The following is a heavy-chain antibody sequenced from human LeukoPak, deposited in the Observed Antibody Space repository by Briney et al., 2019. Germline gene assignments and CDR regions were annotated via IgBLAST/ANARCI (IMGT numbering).Heavy chain of an antibody. CDR2: ISYDGSNK. CDR3: AREGGSWAAYYFDY. CDR1: GFTFSSYA. J-gene: IGHJ4*02. Sequence: GGSLRLSCAASGFTFSSYAMHWVRQAPGKGLEWVAVISYDGSNKYYADSVKGRFTISRDNSKNTLYLQMNSLRAEDTAVYYCAREGGSWAAYYFDYGGQGTLVTVSS. V-gene: IGHV3-30-3*01. D-gene: IGHD1-26*01.